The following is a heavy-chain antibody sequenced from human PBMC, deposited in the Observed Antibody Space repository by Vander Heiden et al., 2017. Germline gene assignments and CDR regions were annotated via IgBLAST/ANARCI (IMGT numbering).Heavy chain of an antibody. D-gene: IGHD4-17*01. J-gene: IGHJ5*02. CDR3: ARDFGDYGDYVGWFDP. CDR1: GYTFTGYY. Sequence: QVQLVQSGAEVKKPGASVKVSCKAAGYTFTGYYMHWVRQAPGQGLEWMGWINPNSGGTNYAQKFQGRVTMTRDTSISTAYMELSRLRSDDTAVYYCARDFGDYGDYVGWFDPWGQGTLVTVSS. V-gene: IGHV1-2*02. CDR2: INPNSGGT.